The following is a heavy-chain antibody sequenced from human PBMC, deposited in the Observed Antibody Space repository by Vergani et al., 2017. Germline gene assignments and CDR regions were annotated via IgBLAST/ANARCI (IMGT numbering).Heavy chain of an antibody. CDR2: IKQDGSEK. CDR3: ARDRSYSSGGVDAFDI. CDR1: GFTFSSYW. D-gene: IGHD6-19*01. J-gene: IGHJ3*02. V-gene: IGHV3-7*01. Sequence: EVQLVESGGGLVQPGGSLRLSCAASGFTFSSYWMSWVRQAPGKGLEWVANIKQDGSEKYYVDSVKGRFTISRDNAKNSLYLQMNSLRAEDTAVYYCARDRSYSSGGVDAFDIWGQGTMVTVSS.